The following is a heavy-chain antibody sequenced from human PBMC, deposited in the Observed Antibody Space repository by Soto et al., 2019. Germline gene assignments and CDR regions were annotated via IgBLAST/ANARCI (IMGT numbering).Heavy chain of an antibody. CDR1: GGSISSYY. V-gene: IGHV4-59*08. CDR2: IYYSGST. CDR3: ASQYDDYGDYAFDY. J-gene: IGHJ4*02. Sequence: QVQLQESGPGLVKPSETLSLTCTVSGGSISSYYWSWIRQPPGKGLEWIGYIYYSGSTNYNPSLKSRVTISVDNSKDQFCLELSSVPAADTAVYYCASQYDDYGDYAFDYWGQGTLVTVSS. D-gene: IGHD4-17*01.